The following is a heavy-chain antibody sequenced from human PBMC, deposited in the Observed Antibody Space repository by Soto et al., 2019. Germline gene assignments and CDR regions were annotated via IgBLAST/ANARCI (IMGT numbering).Heavy chain of an antibody. CDR3: ARGDRGGSGSPASYYYSGWDV. CDR2: ISAGGDMT. CDR1: GFTLSSYA. Sequence: DVQLLESGGNLVRPGGSLTLSCSASGFTLSSYAMSWVRQAPGKGLEWVSSISAGGDMTYNSDSVKGRFTISRDNANNAVFLQMHNLRIEDTALYYCARGDRGGSGSPASYYYSGWDVWGQGATVTVS. D-gene: IGHD3-10*01. V-gene: IGHV3-23*01. J-gene: IGHJ6*02.